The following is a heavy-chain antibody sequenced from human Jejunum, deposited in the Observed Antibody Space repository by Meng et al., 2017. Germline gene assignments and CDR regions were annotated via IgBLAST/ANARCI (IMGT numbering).Heavy chain of an antibody. J-gene: IGHJ4*02. Sequence: VEPGGGLVHAGGSLILSCQAFGFSFSPSGMHWVRTVPGKGLEWVAMIWSDGSKKYYADSVKGRFTISRENSKNTVDLQMDSLRADDTAVYYCARDRGVRDLDHWGQGTLVTVSS. CDR3: ARDRGVRDLDH. CDR1: GFSFSPSG. CDR2: IWSDGSKK. V-gene: IGHV3-33*08. D-gene: IGHD3-10*01.